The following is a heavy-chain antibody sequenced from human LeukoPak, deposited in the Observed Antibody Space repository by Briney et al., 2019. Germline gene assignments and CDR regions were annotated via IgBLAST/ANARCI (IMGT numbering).Heavy chain of an antibody. D-gene: IGHD6-13*01. J-gene: IGHJ6*03. CDR2: IYYSGST. CDR3: ARDGDSGSWTAYYYYYMDV. CDR1: DDSITMYY. Sequence: SETLSLTCSVSDDSITMYYWTWIRQPPGKGLEWIGSIYYSGSTYYNPSLKSRVTISVDTSKNQFSLKLSSVTAADTAVYYCARDGDSGSWTAYYYYYMDVWGKGTTVTVSS. V-gene: IGHV4-39*07.